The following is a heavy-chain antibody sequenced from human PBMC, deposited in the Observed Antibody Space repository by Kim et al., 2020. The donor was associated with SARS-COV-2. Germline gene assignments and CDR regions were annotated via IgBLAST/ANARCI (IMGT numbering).Heavy chain of an antibody. Sequence: STIYYADSVKGRFTISRDNAKNSLYLQMNSLRAEDTAVYYCARDNRGFDPWGQGTLVTVSS. D-gene: IGHD3-10*01. J-gene: IGHJ5*02. CDR2: STI. V-gene: IGHV3-48*03. CDR3: ARDNRGFDP.